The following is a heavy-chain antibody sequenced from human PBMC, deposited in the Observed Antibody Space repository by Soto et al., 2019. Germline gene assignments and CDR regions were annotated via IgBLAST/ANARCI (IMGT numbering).Heavy chain of an antibody. CDR2: IYYTGNT. D-gene: IGHD1-1*01. V-gene: IGHV4-31*03. CDR3: ASGHDAYKVRY. CDR1: GGSISSGGTGSY. J-gene: IGHJ4*02. Sequence: QVQLQESGPGLVKPSQTLSLTCTVSGGSISSGGTGSYWTWIRQLPGKGLEWIGYIYYTGNTYYNXSXKXXPTISIDTSENQFSLKLTSVTAADPAVYFCASGHDAYKVRYWGQGTLVTVSS.